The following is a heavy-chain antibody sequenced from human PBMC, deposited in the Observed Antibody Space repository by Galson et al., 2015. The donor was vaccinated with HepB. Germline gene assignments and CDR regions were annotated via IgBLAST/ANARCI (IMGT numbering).Heavy chain of an antibody. CDR2: ISYDGSNK. CDR1: GFTFSSYG. J-gene: IGHJ4*02. D-gene: IGHD1-26*01. CDR3: AKIVGATLADY. Sequence: SLRLSCAASGFTFSSYGMHWVRQAPGKGLEWVAVISYDGSNKYYADSVKGRFTISRDNSKNTLYLQMNSLRAEDTAVYYCAKIVGATLADYWGQGTLVTVSS. V-gene: IGHV3-30*18.